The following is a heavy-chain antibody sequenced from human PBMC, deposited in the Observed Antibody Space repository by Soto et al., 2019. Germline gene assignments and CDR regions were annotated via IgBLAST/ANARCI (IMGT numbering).Heavy chain of an antibody. CDR3: ARVGRGSPVFDY. J-gene: IGHJ4*02. Sequence: EVQLVESGGGLVQPGGSLRLSCAASGFTFSSYSVNWVRQAPGKGLEWVSYISGDSHTIYYADSVKGRFTISRDNDKNSLYLQMNSLRDEDTAVYYCARVGRGSPVFDYWGQGTLVTVSS. CDR1: GFTFSSYS. CDR2: ISGDSHTI. V-gene: IGHV3-48*02. D-gene: IGHD2-15*01.